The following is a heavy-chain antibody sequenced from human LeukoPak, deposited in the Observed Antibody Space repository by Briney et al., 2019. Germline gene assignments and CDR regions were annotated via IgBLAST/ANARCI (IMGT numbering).Heavy chain of an antibody. D-gene: IGHD1-7*01. J-gene: IGHJ4*02. CDR3: VRHRTGTTADY. V-gene: IGHV4-59*08. CDR2: IYCSGNT. CDR1: GVSITTYY. Sequence: RPSETLSLTCTVSGVSITTYYWSWIRQPPGKGLEWIGCIYCSGNTNNSPSLKSRVTILVDTSKNQFSLSLTSVTAADTAVYYCVRHRTGTTADYWGQGTLVTLSS.